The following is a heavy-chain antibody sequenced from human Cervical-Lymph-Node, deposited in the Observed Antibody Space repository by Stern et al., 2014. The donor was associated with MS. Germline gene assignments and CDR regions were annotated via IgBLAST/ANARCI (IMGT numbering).Heavy chain of an antibody. CDR2: ISACGDT. CDR1: GDSFTTYA. V-gene: IGHV1-3*01. Sequence: QVQLVQSGAEVKKPGASVKVSCKTSGDSFTTYAMHWVRQAPGQRLEWLGWISACGDTKYSQKFQRRVTITRDASASTAYMEVSCLKSEDTAIYYCASAGGWYEPDYWGQGTLVTVSS. D-gene: IGHD6-19*01. CDR3: ASAGGWYEPDY. J-gene: IGHJ4*02.